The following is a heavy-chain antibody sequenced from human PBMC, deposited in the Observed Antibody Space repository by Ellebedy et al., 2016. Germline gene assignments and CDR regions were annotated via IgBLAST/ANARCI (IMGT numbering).Heavy chain of an antibody. D-gene: IGHD1-26*01. V-gene: IGHV1-2*02. J-gene: IGHJ4*02. CDR2: INPNSGGT. CDR3: AREVVVGAKEDY. Sequence: ASVKVSCXASGYTFTGYYMHWVRQAPGQGLEWMGWINPNSGGTNYAQKFQGRVTMTRDTSISTAYMELSRLRSDDTAVYYCAREVVVGAKEDYWGQGTLVTVSS. CDR1: GYTFTGYY.